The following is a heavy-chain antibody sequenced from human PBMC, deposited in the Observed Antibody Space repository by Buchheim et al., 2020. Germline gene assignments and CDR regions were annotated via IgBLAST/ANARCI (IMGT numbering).Heavy chain of an antibody. CDR1: GFTFSSYA. CDR3: ARGIRGYSYVILDYYYGMDV. J-gene: IGHJ6*02. D-gene: IGHD5-18*01. Sequence: QVQLVESGGGVVQPGRSLRLSCAASGFTFSSYAMHWVRQAPGKGLEWVAVISYDGSNKYYADSVKGRFTISRDNSKNTLYLQMNSLRVEDTAVYYCARGIRGYSYVILDYYYGMDVWGQGTT. CDR2: ISYDGSNK. V-gene: IGHV3-30*04.